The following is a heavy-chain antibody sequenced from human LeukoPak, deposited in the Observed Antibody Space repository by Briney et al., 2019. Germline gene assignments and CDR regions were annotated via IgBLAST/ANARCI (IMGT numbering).Heavy chain of an antibody. CDR3: ARVRGLNYYGSGSYYRSGYFDY. CDR1: GFTFSSYE. D-gene: IGHD3-10*01. J-gene: IGHJ4*02. CDR2: INHSGST. Sequence: PGGSLRLSCAASGFTFSSYEMNWVRQAPGKGLEWIGEINHSGSTNYNPSLKSRVTISVDTSKNQFSLKLSSVTAADTAVYYCARVRGLNYYGSGSYYRSGYFDYWGQGTLVTVSS. V-gene: IGHV4-34*01.